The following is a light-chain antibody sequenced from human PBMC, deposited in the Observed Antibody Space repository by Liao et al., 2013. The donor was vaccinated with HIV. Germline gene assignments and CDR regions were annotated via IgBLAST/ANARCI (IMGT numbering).Light chain of an antibody. CDR3: QVWDSSSDHYV. CDR1: DIGSKS. J-gene: IGLJ1*01. Sequence: SYVLTQPPSVSVAPGKTARITCGGEDIGSKSVHWYHQKPGQAPVLVIYSDSDRPSGVPERFSGSNSGDTATLTISRVEAGDEADYYCQVWDSSSDHYVFGTGTKVTVL. V-gene: IGLV3-21*01. CDR2: SDS.